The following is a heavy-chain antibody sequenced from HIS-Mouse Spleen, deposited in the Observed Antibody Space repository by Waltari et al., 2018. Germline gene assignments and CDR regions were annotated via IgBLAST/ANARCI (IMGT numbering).Heavy chain of an antibody. J-gene: IGHJ2*01. CDR2: IYYRGST. D-gene: IGHD6-13*01. V-gene: IGHV4-39*07. CDR3: AREIPYSSSWYDWYFDL. Sequence: QLQLQESGPGLVKPSETLSLTCTVSGGSISSSSYYWGWIRQPPGKGLGWIGSIYYRGSTYYNPSLKSLVTISVDTSKSQFSLKLSSVTAADTAVYYCAREIPYSSSWYDWYFDLWGRGTLVTVSS. CDR1: GGSISSSSYY.